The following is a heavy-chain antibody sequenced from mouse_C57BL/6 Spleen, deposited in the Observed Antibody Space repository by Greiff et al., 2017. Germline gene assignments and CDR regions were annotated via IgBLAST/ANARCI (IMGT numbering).Heavy chain of an antibody. J-gene: IGHJ4*01. D-gene: IGHD2-2*01. Sequence: VQLQQPGAELVKPGASVKLSCKASGYTFTSYWMHWVKQRPGQGLEWIGMIHPNSGSTNYNEKFKSKATLTVDKSSSTAYMQLSSLTSEDSAVYYCARGDYGYDVNYYAMDYWGQGTSVTVSS. CDR2: IHPNSGST. CDR3: ARGDYGYDVNYYAMDY. V-gene: IGHV1-64*01. CDR1: GYTFTSYW.